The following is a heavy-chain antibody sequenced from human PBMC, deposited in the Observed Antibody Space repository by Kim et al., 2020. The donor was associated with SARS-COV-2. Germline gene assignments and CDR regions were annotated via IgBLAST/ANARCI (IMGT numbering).Heavy chain of an antibody. CDR3: ARVPKMIMTDDV. V-gene: IGHV3-48*03. Sequence: GGSLRLSCVDSGFTFSSYEMNWVRQAPGKGLEWVSYISTSGSVIHYADSVKGRFTISRDNAKKSLYLQMNSLRAEDTAVYYCARVPKMIMTDDVWGQGTTVTVSS. CDR2: ISTSGSVI. J-gene: IGHJ6*02. CDR1: GFTFSSYE. D-gene: IGHD3-16*01.